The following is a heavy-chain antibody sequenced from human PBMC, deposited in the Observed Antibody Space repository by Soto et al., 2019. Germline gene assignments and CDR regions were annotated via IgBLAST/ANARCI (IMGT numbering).Heavy chain of an antibody. D-gene: IGHD6-13*01. CDR1: CYTFYNYG. CDR2: INAYNGKT. Sequence: ASVKGSCQTSCYTFYNYGINWGRQAPGQGLEWMGWINAYNGKTNFAQRLQGRVTLTTDTSTSTAHMELMSLRSDDTAVYYCARGSSPVYLDYWGQGTLVTVSS. CDR3: ARGSSPVYLDY. J-gene: IGHJ4*02. V-gene: IGHV1-18*01.